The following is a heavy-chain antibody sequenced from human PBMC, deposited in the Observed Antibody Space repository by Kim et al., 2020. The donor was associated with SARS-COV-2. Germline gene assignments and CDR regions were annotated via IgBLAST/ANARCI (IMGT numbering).Heavy chain of an antibody. J-gene: IGHJ3*02. CDR2: INPSGGST. CDR3: ARGGTTDAVDI. Sequence: ASVKVSCKASGYTLTNYYIHWVRQAPGQGLEWMGVINPSGGSTRYAQKFQGRVTMTRDTYTSTVYMELSSLRSEDTAVYYCARGGTTDAVDIWGQGTMVT. D-gene: IGHD1-1*01. CDR1: GYTLTNYY. V-gene: IGHV1-46*01.